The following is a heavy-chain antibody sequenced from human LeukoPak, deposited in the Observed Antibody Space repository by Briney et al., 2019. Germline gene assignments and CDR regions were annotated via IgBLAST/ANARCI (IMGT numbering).Heavy chain of an antibody. J-gene: IGHJ5*02. CDR1: GGSISSYY. D-gene: IGHD6-13*01. CDR3: ARRPGYSSSWYRLRGWFDP. CDR2: ISNSGST. V-gene: IGHV4-59*12. Sequence: PSETLSLTCTVSGGSISSYYWSWIRQPPGKGLEWIGYISNSGSTNYNPSLKSRVTISVDTSKNQFSLKLSSVTAADTAVYYCARRPGYSSSWYRLRGWFDPWGQGTLVTVSS.